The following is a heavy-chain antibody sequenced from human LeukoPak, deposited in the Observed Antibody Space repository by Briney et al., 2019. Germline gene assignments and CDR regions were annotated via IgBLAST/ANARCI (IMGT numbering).Heavy chain of an antibody. CDR3: AVAAGGVVPAAMGDYYYYMDV. Sequence: ASVKVSCKASGYTFTGYYMHWVRQAPGQGLEWMGCINPNSGGTNYAQKFQGRVTMTRDTSISTAYMELSRLRSDDTAMYYCAVAAGGVVPAAMGDYYYYMDVWGKGTTVTVSS. CDR1: GYTFTGYY. D-gene: IGHD2-2*01. CDR2: INPNSGGT. J-gene: IGHJ6*03. V-gene: IGHV1-2*02.